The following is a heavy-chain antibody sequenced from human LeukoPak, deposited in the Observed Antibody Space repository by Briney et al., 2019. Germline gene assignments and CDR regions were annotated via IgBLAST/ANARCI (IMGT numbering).Heavy chain of an antibody. CDR3: ARHTSSGCFDL. J-gene: IGHJ2*01. V-gene: IGHV3-7*01. Sequence: DSVKGRFTISRDNAKNSLYLQMNSLRAEDTAVYYCARHTSSGCFDLWGRGTLVTVSS. D-gene: IGHD6-19*01.